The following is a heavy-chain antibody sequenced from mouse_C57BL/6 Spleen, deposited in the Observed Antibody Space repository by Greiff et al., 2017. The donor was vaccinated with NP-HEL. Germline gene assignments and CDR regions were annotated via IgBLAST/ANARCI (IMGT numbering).Heavy chain of an antibody. J-gene: IGHJ1*03. CDR3: ARPIYDGYYRWYFDV. V-gene: IGHV1-50*01. Sequence: VQLQQPGAELVKPGASVKLSCKASGYTFTSYWMQWVKQRPGQGLEWIGEIDPSDSYTNYNQKFKGKATLTVDTSSSTAYMQLSSLTSEDSAVDYCARPIYDGYYRWYFDVWGTGTTVTVSS. CDR2: IDPSDSYT. D-gene: IGHD2-3*01. CDR1: GYTFTSYW.